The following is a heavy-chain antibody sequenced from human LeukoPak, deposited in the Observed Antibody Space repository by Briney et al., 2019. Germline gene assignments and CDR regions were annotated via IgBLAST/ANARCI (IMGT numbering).Heavy chain of an antibody. Sequence: SETLSLTCTVSGGSISGSYWSWIRQPPGKGLEWIGYIYYSGSTNYNPSLKSRVTISVDTSKNQFSLKLSSVTAADTAVYYCARATQYQLINWFDPWGQGTLVTVSS. J-gene: IGHJ5*02. V-gene: IGHV4-59*01. D-gene: IGHD2-2*01. CDR3: ARATQYQLINWFDP. CDR2: IYYSGST. CDR1: GGSISGSY.